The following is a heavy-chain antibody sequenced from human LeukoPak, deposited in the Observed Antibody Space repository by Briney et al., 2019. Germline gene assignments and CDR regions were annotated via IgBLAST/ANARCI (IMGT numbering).Heavy chain of an antibody. CDR2: ISSSSSYI. J-gene: IGHJ4*02. CDR3: AGTYYYDSSPLYYFDY. V-gene: IGHV3-21*01. CDR1: GFTFSSYS. Sequence: GGPLRLSCAASGFTFSSYSMNWVRQAPGKGLEWVSSISSSSSYIYYADSVKGRFTISRDNAKNSLYLQMNSLRAEDTAVYYCAGTYYYDSSPLYYFDYWGQGTLVTASS. D-gene: IGHD3-22*01.